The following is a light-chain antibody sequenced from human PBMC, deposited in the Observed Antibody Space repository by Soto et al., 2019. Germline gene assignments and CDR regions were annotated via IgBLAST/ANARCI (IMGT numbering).Light chain of an antibody. V-gene: IGKV3-20*01. CDR2: GAS. CDR1: QAVSSIL. CDR3: QQHGTSPI. J-gene: IGKJ4*01. Sequence: EVVLTQSPGTLSLSPGERATLSCRASQAVSSILLAWYQQKPGQAPRLLIYGASSRATGIPDTFSGSGSGTDFTLTVSRLEPEDFAVYYCQQHGTSPIFGGGTKV.